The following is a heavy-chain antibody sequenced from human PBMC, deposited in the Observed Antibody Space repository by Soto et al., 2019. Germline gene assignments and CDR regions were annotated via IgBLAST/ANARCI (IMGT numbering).Heavy chain of an antibody. V-gene: IGHV1-18*01. D-gene: IGHD3-10*01. CDR2: ISAYNGNP. CDR3: ARAHGAGLVLFWIGESKFHDY. J-gene: IGHJ4*02. CDR1: GYTFTSYG. Sequence: QVQLVQSGAEVKKPGASVQGSCKASGYTFTSYGISWVRKAPGQGREWMGWISAYNGNPNYAQKLQGRVTMTADTSTSTAYMERRSLRSADTAVYYCARAHGAGLVLFWIGESKFHDYWGQGTLVTVSS.